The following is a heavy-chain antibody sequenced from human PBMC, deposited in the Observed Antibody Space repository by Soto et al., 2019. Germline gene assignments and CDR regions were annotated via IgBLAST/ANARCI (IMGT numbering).Heavy chain of an antibody. CDR1: GGSVSNKTYY. V-gene: IGHV4-61*01. Sequence: PPETLSLTCSVSGGSVSNKTYYWSWLRQPPGKRLEGIGYVYYSGPTNYNPSLKSRVTITEDLSKNQFSLRLSSVTTADTALYYCARTTAVPNTLRSRYFFDYWGQGTLVTVSS. CDR2: VYYSGPT. CDR3: ARTTAVPNTLRSRYFFDY. D-gene: IGHD4-17*01. J-gene: IGHJ4*02.